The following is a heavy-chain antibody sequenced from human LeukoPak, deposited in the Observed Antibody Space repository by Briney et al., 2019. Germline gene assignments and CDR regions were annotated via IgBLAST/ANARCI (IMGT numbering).Heavy chain of an antibody. Sequence: GGSLRLSCAASGFTFSSYAMSWVRQAPGKGLEWVSAISGSGGSTYYADSVKGRFTISRDNSKSTLYLQMNSLRAEDTAVYYCAKRSAGSSIFDYWGQGTLVSVSS. CDR2: ISGSGGST. CDR1: GFTFSSYA. D-gene: IGHD3-10*01. V-gene: IGHV3-23*01. J-gene: IGHJ4*02. CDR3: AKRSAGSSIFDY.